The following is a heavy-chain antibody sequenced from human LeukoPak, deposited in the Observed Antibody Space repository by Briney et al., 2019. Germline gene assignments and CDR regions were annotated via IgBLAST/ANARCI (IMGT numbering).Heavy chain of an antibody. V-gene: IGHV4-34*01. D-gene: IGHD5-18*01. Sequence: SETLSLTCAVYGGSFSGYYWSWIRQPPGKGLEWIGEINHSGSTNYNPSLKSRVTISVDTSKNQFSLKLSSVTAADTAVYYCARHKGRGYNYGPFDYWGQGTLVTVSS. J-gene: IGHJ4*02. CDR3: ARHKGRGYNYGPFDY. CDR2: INHSGST. CDR1: GGSFSGYY.